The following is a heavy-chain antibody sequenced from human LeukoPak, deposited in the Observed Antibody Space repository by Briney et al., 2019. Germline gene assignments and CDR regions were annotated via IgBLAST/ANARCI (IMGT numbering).Heavy chain of an antibody. D-gene: IGHD3-22*01. CDR1: GGSFSGLY. J-gene: IGHJ4*02. CDR3: ARAAVESRSYYCRVHIRGYHFDY. V-gene: IGHV4-34*01. CDR2: VNHRGST. Sequence: PSETLSLTCAVYGGSFSGLYWSWIRQPPGKGLEWIGEVNHRGSTNYNPSLKSRVAISVDTSNNQFSLRLSSVTAADTAVYYCARAAVESRSYYCRVHIRGYHFDYWGQGTLVTVSS.